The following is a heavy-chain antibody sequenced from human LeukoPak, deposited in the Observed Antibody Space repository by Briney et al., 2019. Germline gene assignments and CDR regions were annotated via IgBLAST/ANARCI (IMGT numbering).Heavy chain of an antibody. J-gene: IGHJ3*02. D-gene: IGHD2-15*01. CDR3: ARDISSSTRAFDI. CDR1: GFTLSTYE. V-gene: IGHV3-48*03. Sequence: GGSLRLSCAASGFTLSTYEMTWVRQAPGKGMEWISFITSSGSPTFYADSVKGRFTIFRDTAKNSLFLQMNNLRGEDTAVYYCARDISSSTRAFDIWGQGTMVTVS. CDR2: ITSSGSPT.